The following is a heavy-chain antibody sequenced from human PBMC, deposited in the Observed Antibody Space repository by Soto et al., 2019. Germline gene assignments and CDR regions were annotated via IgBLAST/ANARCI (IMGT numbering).Heavy chain of an antibody. J-gene: IGHJ5*02. CDR1: GGSISSGGYY. D-gene: IGHD4-17*01. CDR3: ACSTVTSNWVVWFDP. V-gene: IGHV4-31*03. Sequence: QVQLQESGPGLVKPSQTLSLTCTVSGGSISSGGYYWSWIRQHPGKGLEWIGYIYYSGSTYYNPSLKSRVTISVDTSKNQFSLKLSSVTAADTAVYYCACSTVTSNWVVWFDPWGQGTLVTVSS. CDR2: IYYSGST.